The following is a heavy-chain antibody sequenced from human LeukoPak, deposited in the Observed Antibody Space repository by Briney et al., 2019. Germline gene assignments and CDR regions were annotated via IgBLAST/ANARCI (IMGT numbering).Heavy chain of an antibody. CDR2: ISSSGSTI. Sequence: GGSLRLSCEASGFTVNDYMSWIRQAPGKGLEWVSYISSSGSTIYFADSVKGRFTISRDNAKNSLYLQMNSLRAEDTAVYYCATSRGSWPDYFDYWGQGTLVTVSS. J-gene: IGHJ4*02. V-gene: IGHV3-11*04. CDR1: GFTVNDY. D-gene: IGHD6-13*01. CDR3: ATSRGSWPDYFDY.